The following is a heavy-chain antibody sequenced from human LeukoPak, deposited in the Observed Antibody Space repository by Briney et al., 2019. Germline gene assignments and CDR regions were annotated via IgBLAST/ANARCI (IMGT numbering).Heavy chain of an antibody. Sequence: GGSLRLSCAASGFTFSSYAMHWVRQAPGKGLEWVAVISYDGSNKYYADSVKGRFTISRDNSKNTLYLQMNSLRAEDTAVCYCARGRDIVATVSFDYWGQGTLVTVSS. V-gene: IGHV3-30-3*01. CDR3: ARGRDIVATVSFDY. CDR1: GFTFSSYA. CDR2: ISYDGSNK. D-gene: IGHD5-12*01. J-gene: IGHJ4*02.